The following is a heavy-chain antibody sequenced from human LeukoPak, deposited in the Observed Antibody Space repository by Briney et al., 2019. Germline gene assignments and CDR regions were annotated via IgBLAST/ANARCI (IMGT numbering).Heavy chain of an antibody. J-gene: IGHJ5*02. CDR3: ARSTSTGWFDP. CDR2: IYNSGST. Sequence: PSETLSLTCTVSGGSISSSSYFWVWIRQPPGKRLEWIGSIYNSGSTYNNPSLKSRVTISVDTSKNQFSLKLSSVTAADTAVYYCARSTSTGWFDPWGQGTLVTVSS. CDR1: GGSISSSSYF. D-gene: IGHD2-2*01. V-gene: IGHV4-39*07.